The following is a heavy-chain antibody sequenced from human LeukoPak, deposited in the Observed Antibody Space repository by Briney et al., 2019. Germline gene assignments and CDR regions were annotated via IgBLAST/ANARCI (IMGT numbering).Heavy chain of an antibody. CDR1: GFTFSSYN. Sequence: GGSLRLSCTTSGFTFSSYNVNWVRQAPGKGLEWVSYISSSSNTIYYADSVKGRFTISRDNAKNSLYLQMNSLRDEDTAVYYCARSLGSYQTFDSWGLGTLVTVSS. V-gene: IGHV3-48*02. D-gene: IGHD1-26*01. CDR2: ISSSSNTI. J-gene: IGHJ4*02. CDR3: ARSLGSYQTFDS.